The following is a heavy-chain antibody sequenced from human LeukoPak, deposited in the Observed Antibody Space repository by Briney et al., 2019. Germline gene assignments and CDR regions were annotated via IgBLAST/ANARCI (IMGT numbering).Heavy chain of an antibody. CDR2: ISGSGGST. V-gene: IGHV3-23*01. Sequence: GGSLRLSCAASGFTFSSYAMNWVRQAPGKGLEWVSAISGSGGSTYYADSVKGRFTIPRDNSKNTLYLQMNSLRAEDTAVYYCAKDHLDFWSGYSPSDYWGQGTLVTVSS. CDR3: AKDHLDFWSGYSPSDY. CDR1: GFTFSSYA. J-gene: IGHJ4*02. D-gene: IGHD3-3*01.